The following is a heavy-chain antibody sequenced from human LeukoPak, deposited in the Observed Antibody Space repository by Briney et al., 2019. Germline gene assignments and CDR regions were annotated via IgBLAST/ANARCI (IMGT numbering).Heavy chain of an antibody. D-gene: IGHD4-17*01. CDR3: ARDPTVTTEAYFDY. Sequence: GGSLRLSCAASGFTVSSNYMSWVRQAPGKGLEWVSVIYSGGSTYYADFVKGRFTISRDNSKNTLYLQMNSLRAEDTAVYYCARDPTVTTEAYFDYWGQGTLVTVSS. J-gene: IGHJ4*02. V-gene: IGHV3-66*02. CDR2: IYSGGST. CDR1: GFTVSSNY.